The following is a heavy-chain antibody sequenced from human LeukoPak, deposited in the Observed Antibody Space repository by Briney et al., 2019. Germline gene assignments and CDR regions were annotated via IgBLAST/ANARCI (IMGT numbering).Heavy chain of an antibody. Sequence: TGGSLRLSCAASGFTFSDYWMHWVRQPPGKGLVWVSRIKTDESTTAYADSVWGRFTISRDNTKNTLYLQMNSLRAEDTAVYYCANSYGHGGIDYWGQGTLVTVSS. CDR1: GFTFSDYW. V-gene: IGHV3-74*01. CDR2: IKTDESTT. D-gene: IGHD5-18*01. J-gene: IGHJ4*02. CDR3: ANSYGHGGIDY.